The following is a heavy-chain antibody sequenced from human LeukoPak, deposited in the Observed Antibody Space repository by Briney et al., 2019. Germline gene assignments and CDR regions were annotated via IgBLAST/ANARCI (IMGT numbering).Heavy chain of an antibody. D-gene: IGHD1-26*01. J-gene: IGHJ5*02. Sequence: ASVKVSCKASGYTFTSYGISWVRQAPGQGLEWMGWISAYNGNTNYAQKLQGRVTMTTDTSTSTAYMELRSLRSDDTAAYYCARRHSGSYNNWFDPWGQGTLVTVSS. CDR1: GYTFTSYG. V-gene: IGHV1-18*01. CDR2: ISAYNGNT. CDR3: ARRHSGSYNNWFDP.